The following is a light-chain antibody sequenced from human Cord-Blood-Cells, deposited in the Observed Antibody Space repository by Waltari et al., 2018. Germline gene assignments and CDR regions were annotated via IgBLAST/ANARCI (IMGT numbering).Light chain of an antibody. J-gene: IGKJ5*01. Sequence: DIQMPQFPSPLAASVGDRVTITCRASQSISSYLNWYQQKPGKAPKLLIYAASSLQSGVPSRFSGSGSGTDFTLTISSLQPEDFATYYCQQSYSTPITFGQGTRLEIK. V-gene: IGKV1-39*01. CDR3: QQSYSTPIT. CDR2: AAS. CDR1: QSISSY.